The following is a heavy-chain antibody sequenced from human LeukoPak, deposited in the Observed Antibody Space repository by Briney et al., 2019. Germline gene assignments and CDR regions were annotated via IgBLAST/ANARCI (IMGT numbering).Heavy chain of an antibody. Sequence: VASVKVSCKASGYTFTSYGISWVRQAPGQGLEWMGWTSAYNGNTNYAQKLQGRVTMTTDTSTSTAYMELRSLRSDDTAVYYCATLKDILTGYYIDYWGQGTLVTVSS. D-gene: IGHD3-9*01. CDR2: TSAYNGNT. J-gene: IGHJ4*02. V-gene: IGHV1-18*01. CDR1: GYTFTSYG. CDR3: ATLKDILTGYYIDY.